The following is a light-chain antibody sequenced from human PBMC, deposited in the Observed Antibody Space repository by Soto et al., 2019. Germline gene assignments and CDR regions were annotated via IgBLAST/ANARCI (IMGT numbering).Light chain of an antibody. V-gene: IGKV3-20*01. Sequence: EIVLTQSPGTLSLSPWERATFPCRASQSFNSRLAWYQHKPGQAPRLLISGASSRATGIPDRFSGSGSATDFTLTISRLEPEDFALYYCQHYGRSPITFGQGTRLEIK. CDR1: QSFNSR. CDR2: GAS. J-gene: IGKJ5*01. CDR3: QHYGRSPIT.